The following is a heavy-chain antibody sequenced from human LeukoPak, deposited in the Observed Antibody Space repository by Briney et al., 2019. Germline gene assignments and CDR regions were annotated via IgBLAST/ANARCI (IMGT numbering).Heavy chain of an antibody. V-gene: IGHV4-59*08. CDR3: ARAGGNRYYFDY. CDR1: GGSISSYY. CDR2: IYYSGST. Sequence: SETLSLNCTVSGGSISSYYWSWIRQPPGKGLEWIGYIYYSGSTNYNPSLKSRVTISVDTSKNQFSLKLSSVTAADTAVYYCARAGGNRYYFDYWGQGTLVTVSS. D-gene: IGHD6-25*01. J-gene: IGHJ4*02.